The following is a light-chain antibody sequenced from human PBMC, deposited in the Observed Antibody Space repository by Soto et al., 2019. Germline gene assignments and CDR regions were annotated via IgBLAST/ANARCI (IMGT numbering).Light chain of an antibody. V-gene: IGKV3-20*01. CDR2: GAS. CDR3: QQYGSSPT. CDR1: QSVTSSY. Sequence: EIVLTQSPGILSLSPGERATLSCRASQSVTSSYLAWYQQKPGQAPRLLIYGASSRATGIPDRFSGSGSGTDVTLIISRLEPEDFAVYYCQQYGSSPTFGQGTKLEIK. J-gene: IGKJ2*01.